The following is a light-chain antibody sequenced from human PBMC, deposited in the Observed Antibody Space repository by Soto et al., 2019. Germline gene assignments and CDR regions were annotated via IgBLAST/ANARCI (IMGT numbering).Light chain of an antibody. CDR3: QQYHNWPPIT. V-gene: IGKV3D-15*01. CDR1: QSVSNN. J-gene: IGKJ5*01. Sequence: EIVMTQSPATLSVSPGERATLSCRASQSVSNNLAWYQQKPGQAPRLLIYGTSTRATGIPARFSGSGSGTEFTLTISNLQSEDFAVYFCQQYHNWPPITFGQGTRLEIK. CDR2: GTS.